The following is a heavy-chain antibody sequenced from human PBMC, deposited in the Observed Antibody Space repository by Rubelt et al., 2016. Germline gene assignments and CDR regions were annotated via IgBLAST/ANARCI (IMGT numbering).Heavy chain of an antibody. Sequence: QVQLQESGPGLVKPSETLSLTCTVSGGSLSGFYWSWIRQPPGKGLEWIGSIHYSGSTNYNPSLKSRVTMSGDTSKNQCSLEVSAVTAADTAVYYLARGEPYYYGMDVWGQGTTVTVSS. CDR2: IHYSGST. CDR3: ARGEPYYYGMDV. D-gene: IGHD3-16*01. CDR1: GGSLSGFY. J-gene: IGHJ6*02. V-gene: IGHV4-59*04.